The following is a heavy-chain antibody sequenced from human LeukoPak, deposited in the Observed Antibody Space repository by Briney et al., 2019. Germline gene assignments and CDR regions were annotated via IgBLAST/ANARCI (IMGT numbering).Heavy chain of an antibody. Sequence: GGSLRLSCAASGFTFNSYGIHWVRQALGKGLEWVAFVHFDGSRTWYADSVKGRFTISKDNSKNTVYLQMSRLSAEDTAMYYCAKGSYRGSPFDYWGQGTLVTVSS. J-gene: IGHJ4*02. CDR3: AKGSYRGSPFDY. CDR1: GFTFNSYG. D-gene: IGHD1-26*01. V-gene: IGHV3-30*02. CDR2: VHFDGSRT.